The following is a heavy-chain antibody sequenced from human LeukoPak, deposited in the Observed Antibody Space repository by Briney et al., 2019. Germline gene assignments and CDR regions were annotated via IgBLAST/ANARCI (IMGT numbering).Heavy chain of an antibody. J-gene: IGHJ4*02. Sequence: SETLSLTCTVSGRPISSYYWSWLPQPAGKGLEGIRRIYTSGSSNYNPSLKSRVTMSVDTSKSQFSLKLSSVTAADTAVYYCARDSSGYWGQGTLVTVSS. D-gene: IGHD6-19*01. CDR1: GRPISSYY. V-gene: IGHV4-4*07. CDR3: ARDSSGY. CDR2: IYTSGSS.